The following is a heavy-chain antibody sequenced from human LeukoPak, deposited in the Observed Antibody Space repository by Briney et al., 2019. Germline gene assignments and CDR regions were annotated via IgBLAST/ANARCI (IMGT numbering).Heavy chain of an antibody. J-gene: IGHJ6*02. Sequence: PGRSLRLSCAASGFTFDDYAMHWVRQAPGKGLEWVSGISWNSGSIGYADSVKGRFTISRDNAKNSLYLQMNSLRAEDTALYYCAKDVAAGPTAPPYYYYGMDVWGQGTTVTVSS. V-gene: IGHV3-9*01. CDR2: ISWNSGSI. CDR1: GFTFDDYA. CDR3: AKDVAAGPTAPPYYYYGMDV. D-gene: IGHD6-6*01.